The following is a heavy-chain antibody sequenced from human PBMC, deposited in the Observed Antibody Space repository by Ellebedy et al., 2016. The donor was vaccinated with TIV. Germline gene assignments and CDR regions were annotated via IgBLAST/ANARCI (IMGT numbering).Heavy chain of an antibody. D-gene: IGHD3-3*01. CDR2: ISGTSSSI. Sequence: PGGSLRLSCAASGFTFSSYSMSWVRQAPGKGLEWVSYISGTSSSIYYADSVEGRFTISRDKAKNLLYLQMNSLRAEDTAVYYCARDRLDYDFWSGYYSLDYYGMDVWGQGTTVTVSS. V-gene: IGHV3-48*01. CDR1: GFTFSSYS. CDR3: ARDRLDYDFWSGYYSLDYYGMDV. J-gene: IGHJ6*02.